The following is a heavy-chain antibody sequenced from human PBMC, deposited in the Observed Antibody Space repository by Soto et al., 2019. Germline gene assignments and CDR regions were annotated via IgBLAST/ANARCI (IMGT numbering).Heavy chain of an antibody. CDR2: ISVSGGST. CDR1: GFTFSSYA. D-gene: IGHD3-16*01. Sequence: EVQLLESGGGLVQPGGSLRLSCAASGFTFSSYAMSWVRQAPGKGLAWVSGISVSGGSTYYADSVKGRFTISRDNSKNMLYLQMNSLRAEDTAVYYCASNTRYDPPDYWGQGTLVTVSS. V-gene: IGHV3-23*01. CDR3: ASNTRYDPPDY. J-gene: IGHJ4*02.